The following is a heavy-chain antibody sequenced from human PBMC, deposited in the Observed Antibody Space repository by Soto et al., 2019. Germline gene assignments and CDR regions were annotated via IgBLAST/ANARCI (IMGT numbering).Heavy chain of an antibody. V-gene: IGHV1-58*01. CDR2: IVVGSGNT. CDR1: GFTFTSPA. D-gene: IGHD3-10*01. J-gene: IGHJ6*02. CDR3: AAMVRGVKYYYYGMDV. Sequence: SVKVSCKASGFTFTSPAVQWVRQARGQRLEWIGWIVVGSGNTNYAQKFQERVTITRDMSTSTAYMELSSLRSEDTAVYYCAAMVRGVKYYYYGMDVWGQGTTVTVS.